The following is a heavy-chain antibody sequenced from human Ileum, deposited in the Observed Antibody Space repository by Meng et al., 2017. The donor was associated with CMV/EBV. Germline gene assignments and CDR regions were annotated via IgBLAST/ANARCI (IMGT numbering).Heavy chain of an antibody. CDR3: ARGGSDSPRGHDS. CDR1: GFPFRYYW. J-gene: IGHJ4*02. D-gene: IGHD2-15*01. Sequence: CAPSGFPFRYYWMPLLRPVPGTGLVFVSRIDPDGSTTNSAASVQRLFTISRDTAKITFFLQFNRLSADATAVYYCARGGSDSPRGHDSWGQGTLVTVSS. V-gene: IGHV3-74*01. CDR2: IDPDGSTT.